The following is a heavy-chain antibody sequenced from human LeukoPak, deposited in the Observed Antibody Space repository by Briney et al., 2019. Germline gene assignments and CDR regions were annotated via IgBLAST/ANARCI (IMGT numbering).Heavy chain of an antibody. V-gene: IGHV3-72*01. D-gene: IGHD3-10*01. CDR1: GFTFSDHY. CDR3: ARVRFAWFGDQGGWFDP. Sequence: GGSLRLSCAASGFTFSDHYMDWVRQAPGKGLEWVGRTRNKANSYTTEYAASVKGRFTISRDDSKNSLYLQMNSLKTEDTAVYYRARVRFAWFGDQGGWFDPWGQGTLVTVSS. J-gene: IGHJ5*02. CDR2: TRNKANSYTT.